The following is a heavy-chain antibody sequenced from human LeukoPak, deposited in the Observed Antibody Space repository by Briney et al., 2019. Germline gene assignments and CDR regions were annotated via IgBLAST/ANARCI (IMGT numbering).Heavy chain of an antibody. J-gene: IGHJ6*03. CDR1: GGSISSYY. CDR3: ARQQDSNYYYYYMDV. D-gene: IGHD2-15*01. Sequence: SETLSLTCTVSGGSISSYYWSWIRQPPGKRLEWIGYIYYSGSTNHNPSLKSRVTISVDTSKNQFSLKLSSVTAADTAVYYCARQQDSNYYYYYMDVWGKGTTVTVS. CDR2: IYYSGST. V-gene: IGHV4-59*08.